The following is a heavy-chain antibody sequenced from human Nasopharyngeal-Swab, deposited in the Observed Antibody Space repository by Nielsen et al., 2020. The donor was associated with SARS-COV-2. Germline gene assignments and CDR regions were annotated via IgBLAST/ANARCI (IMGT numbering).Heavy chain of an antibody. CDR2: IGDKDHNYAT. Sequence: GGSLRLSCAASGFTFSSHSMNWVRQASGKGLEWVGRIGDKDHNYATTYGASVQGRFTISRDDSKNTAFLQMDSLKTEDTALYYCTTDFYFDYWGQGTLVTVSS. V-gene: IGHV3-73*01. CDR3: TTDFYFDY. CDR1: GFTFSSHS. J-gene: IGHJ4*02.